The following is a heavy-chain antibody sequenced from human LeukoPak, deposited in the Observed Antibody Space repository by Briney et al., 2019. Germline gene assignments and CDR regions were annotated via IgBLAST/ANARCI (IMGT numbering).Heavy chain of an antibody. CDR3: ARTQVGPVYYDFWSGYPALDY. J-gene: IGHJ4*02. Sequence: ASVKVSCKASGYTFTSYGISWVRQAPGQGLEWMGWISAYNGNTNYAQKLQGRVTMTTDTSTSTAYMELRSLRSDDTAVYYCARTQVGPVYYDFWSGYPALDYWGQGTQVTVSS. D-gene: IGHD3-3*01. CDR2: ISAYNGNT. V-gene: IGHV1-18*01. CDR1: GYTFTSYG.